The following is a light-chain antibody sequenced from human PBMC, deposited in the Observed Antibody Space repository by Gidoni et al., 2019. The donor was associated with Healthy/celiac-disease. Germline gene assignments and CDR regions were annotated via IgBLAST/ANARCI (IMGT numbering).Light chain of an antibody. CDR2: AAS. V-gene: IGKV1-39*01. CDR3: QQSDSTPVT. Sequence: DIQMTQSPSSLSASVGDRVTITCRASQSISSYLNWYQQKPGKAPKLLIYAASSLQSGVPSRFSGSGSGTDFTLTISSLQPEDFATYYCQQSDSTPVTFXPXTKVDIK. J-gene: IGKJ3*01. CDR1: QSISSY.